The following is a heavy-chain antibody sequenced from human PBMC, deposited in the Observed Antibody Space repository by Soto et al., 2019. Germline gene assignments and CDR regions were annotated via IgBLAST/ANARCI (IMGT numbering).Heavy chain of an antibody. CDR3: AKDGGYAYYDSSGYYFGY. Sequence: GGSLRLSCAASGFTFSGSSMHWVRQASGKGLEWVGRIRSKAKSYATAYAASVKGRFTISRDDSKNTAYLQMSSLKTEDTAVYYCAKDGGYAYYDSSGYYFGYWGQGTLVTVSS. CDR2: IRSKAKSYAT. J-gene: IGHJ4*02. CDR1: GFTFSGSS. V-gene: IGHV3-73*01. D-gene: IGHD3-22*01.